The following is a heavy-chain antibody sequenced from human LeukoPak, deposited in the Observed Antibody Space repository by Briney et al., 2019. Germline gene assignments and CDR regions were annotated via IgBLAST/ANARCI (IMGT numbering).Heavy chain of an antibody. CDR3: AKPRSSGWARGAFDM. D-gene: IGHD6-19*01. CDR1: GFTFSDCT. Sequence: GGSLRLSCAASGFTFSDCTMTWVRQAPGKGLEWVSAISVSGGSTYYTNSVKGRFTISRDNSKNTLYLQMNSLRAEDTAVYYCAKPRSSGWARGAFDMWGQGTMVTVSS. CDR2: ISVSGGST. V-gene: IGHV3-23*01. J-gene: IGHJ3*02.